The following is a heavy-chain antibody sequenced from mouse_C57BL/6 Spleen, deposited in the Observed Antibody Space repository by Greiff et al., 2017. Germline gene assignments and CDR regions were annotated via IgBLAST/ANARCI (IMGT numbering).Heavy chain of an antibody. Sequence: EVKLVESGGGLVKPGGSLKLSCAASGFTFSDYGMHWVRQAPEKGLEWVAYISSGSSTIYYADTVKGRFTISRDNAKNTLFLQMTSLRSEDTAMYYWARSGLYYFDYWGQGTTLTVSS. V-gene: IGHV5-17*01. D-gene: IGHD2-2*01. CDR3: ARSGLYYFDY. J-gene: IGHJ2*01. CDR2: ISSGSSTI. CDR1: GFTFSDYG.